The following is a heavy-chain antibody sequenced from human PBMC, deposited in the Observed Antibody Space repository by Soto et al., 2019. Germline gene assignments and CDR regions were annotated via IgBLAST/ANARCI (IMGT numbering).Heavy chain of an antibody. D-gene: IGHD7-27*01. CDR1: GFTFSSYW. Sequence: GESLKISCAASGFTFSSYWMSWVRQAPGKGLEWVANIKQDGSEKYYVDSVKGRFTISRDNAKNSLYLQMNSLRAEDTAVYYCARVGANWGSFDYWGQGTLVTVSS. CDR3: ARVGANWGSFDY. CDR2: IKQDGSEK. V-gene: IGHV3-7*03. J-gene: IGHJ4*02.